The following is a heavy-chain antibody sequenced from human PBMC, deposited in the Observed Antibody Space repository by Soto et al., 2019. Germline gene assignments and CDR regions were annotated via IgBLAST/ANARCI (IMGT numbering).Heavy chain of an antibody. CDR1: GGTFSSYA. CDR3: ARDKQLPHYYYYGMDV. Sequence: GASVKVSCKASGGTFSSYAISWVRQAPGQGLEWMGGIIPIFGTANYAQKFQGRVTITADESTSTAYMELSSLRSEDTAVYYCARDKQLPHYYYYGMDVWGQGTTVTVSS. CDR2: IIPIFGTA. V-gene: IGHV1-69*13. D-gene: IGHD6-13*01. J-gene: IGHJ6*02.